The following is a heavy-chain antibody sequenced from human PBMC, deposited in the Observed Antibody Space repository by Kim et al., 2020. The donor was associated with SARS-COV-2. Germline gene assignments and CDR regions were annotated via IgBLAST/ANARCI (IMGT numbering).Heavy chain of an antibody. Sequence: GGSLRLSCAASGFNLSNYAMRWVRQAPRKGLEWVSRISDRGYNTYYANSVKGRFTISRDISQNTLHLQMNSLRAEDTAVYYCAKDAMTWSSRYLGSVSAYDVCG. CDR1: GFNLSNYA. J-gene: IGHJ3*01. CDR3: AKDAMTWSSRYLGSVSAYDV. CDR2: ISDRGYNT. V-gene: IGHV3-23*01. D-gene: IGHD3-22*01.